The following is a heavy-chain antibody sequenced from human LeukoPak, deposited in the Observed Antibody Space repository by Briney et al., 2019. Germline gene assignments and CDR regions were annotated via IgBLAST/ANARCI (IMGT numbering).Heavy chain of an antibody. J-gene: IGHJ6*02. V-gene: IGHV4-4*07. CDR2: IYTSGST. Sequence: PSETLSLTCTVSGGSISSYYWSWIRQPAGKGLEWIGRIYTSGSTNYNPSLKSRVTMSVDTSKNQFSLKLSSVTAADTAVYYCARELSPPFPYYYYGMDVWGQGTTVTVSS. CDR1: GGSISSYY. D-gene: IGHD2/OR15-2a*01. CDR3: ARELSPPFPYYYYGMDV.